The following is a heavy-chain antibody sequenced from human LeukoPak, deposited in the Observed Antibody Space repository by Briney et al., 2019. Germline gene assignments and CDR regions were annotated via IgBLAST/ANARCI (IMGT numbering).Heavy chain of an antibody. J-gene: IGHJ4*02. CDR3: ATPFDY. CDR1: GFDITRLE. CDR2: ITSTGGTK. V-gene: IGHV3-48*03. Sequence: GGSLRLSCAASGFDITRLEMYWVRQAPGKGLEWISYITSTGGTKYYADSVRGRFTISRDNDKNSLYLQMNSLRADDTAVYYCATPFDYWGQGTLVTVSS.